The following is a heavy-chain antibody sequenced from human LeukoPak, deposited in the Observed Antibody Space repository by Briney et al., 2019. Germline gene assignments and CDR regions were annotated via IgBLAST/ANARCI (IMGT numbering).Heavy chain of an antibody. CDR1: GFSFSSHW. CDR3: TRPQPYDY. D-gene: IGHD5-18*01. Sequence: PGGSLRLSCAASGFSFSSHWMSWVRQAPGKGLEWVGNIQPDGSEKYYVDSVKGRFTISRDNAKNSLYLQMNSLRAEDTAVYYCTRPQPYDYWGQGTLVTVSS. J-gene: IGHJ4*02. V-gene: IGHV3-7*01. CDR2: IQPDGSEK.